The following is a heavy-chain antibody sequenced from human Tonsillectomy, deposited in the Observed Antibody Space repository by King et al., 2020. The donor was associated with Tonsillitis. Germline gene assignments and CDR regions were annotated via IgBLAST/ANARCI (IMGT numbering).Heavy chain of an antibody. J-gene: IGHJ4*02. CDR1: GYTFTDYY. CDR2: INPNSGGT. D-gene: IGHD3-22*01. Sequence: VQLVESGAEVKKPGASVKVSCKASGYTFTDYYMHWVRQAPGQGLEWMGWINPNSGGTNSAQKFQGRVTMTRDTSISTAYMELSRLSSDDTALYYCARDLPFYDSSGCYSGFDYWGQGTLVTVSA. V-gene: IGHV1-2*02. CDR3: ARDLPFYDSSGCYSGFDY.